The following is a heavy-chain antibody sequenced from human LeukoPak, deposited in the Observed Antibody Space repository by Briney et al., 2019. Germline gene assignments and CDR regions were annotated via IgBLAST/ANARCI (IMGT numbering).Heavy chain of an antibody. CDR1: GFTFSNYA. D-gene: IGHD1-1*01. Sequence: GGSLRLSCVGSGFTFSNYAMNWVRQAPGKGLEWVSLISHTGVTTYYADSVKGRFTISRDNSKNTLFLQVNSLSAEDTAVYYCAKRGNPTVGHHYLDVWGKGTTVSVSS. V-gene: IGHV3-23*01. CDR3: AKRGNPTVGHHYLDV. CDR2: ISHTGVTT. J-gene: IGHJ6*03.